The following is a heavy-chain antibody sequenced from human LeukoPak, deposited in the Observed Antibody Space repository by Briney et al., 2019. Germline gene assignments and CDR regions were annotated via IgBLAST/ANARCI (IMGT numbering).Heavy chain of an antibody. CDR2: MNPNSGNT. D-gene: IGHD6-19*01. V-gene: IGHV1-8*02. Sequence: ASVKVSCKASGGTFSSYAISWVRQAPGQGLEWVGWMNPNSGNTAYAQKFQGRVSMTGDTSISTVYMELSSLGSEDTAVYYCARSLRGWYKDYWGQGTLVTVSS. J-gene: IGHJ4*02. CDR3: ARSLRGWYKDY. CDR1: GGTFSSYA.